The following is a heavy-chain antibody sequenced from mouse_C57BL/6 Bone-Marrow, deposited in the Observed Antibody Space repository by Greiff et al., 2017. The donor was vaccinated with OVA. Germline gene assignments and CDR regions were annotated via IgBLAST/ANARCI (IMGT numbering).Heavy chain of an antibody. CDR1: GYTFTSYW. CDR2: IDPSDSYT. D-gene: IGHD1-1*01. Sequence: QVQLQQPGAELVKPGASVKLSCKASGYTFTSYWMQWVKQRPGQGLEWIGEIDPSDSYTNYNQKFKGKATLPVDTSSSTAYMQRSSLTSEDAAVYYCARVWYYGSISLWGTGTTVTVSS. J-gene: IGHJ1*03. V-gene: IGHV1-50*01. CDR3: ARVWYYGSISL.